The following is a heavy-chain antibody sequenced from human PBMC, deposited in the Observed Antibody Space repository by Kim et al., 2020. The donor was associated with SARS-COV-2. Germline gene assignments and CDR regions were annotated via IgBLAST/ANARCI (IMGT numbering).Heavy chain of an antibody. V-gene: IGHV3-23*01. J-gene: IGHJ4*02. D-gene: IGHD3-9*01. CDR3: AKDYDILTGYFPSWG. Sequence: GGSLRLSCAASGFTFSSYAMSWVRQAPGKGLEWVSAISGSGGSTYYADSVKGRFTISRDNSKNTLYLQMNSLRAEDTAVYYCAKDYDILTGYFPSWGWGQGTLVTVSS. CDR2: ISGSGGST. CDR1: GFTFSSYA.